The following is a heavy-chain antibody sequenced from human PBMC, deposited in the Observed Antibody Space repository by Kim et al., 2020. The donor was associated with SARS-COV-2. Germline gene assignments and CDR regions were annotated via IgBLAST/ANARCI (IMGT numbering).Heavy chain of an antibody. CDR1: GYTFTSYA. CDR2: INAGNGNT. Sequence: ASVKVSCKASGYTFTSYAMHWVRQAPGQRLEWMGWINAGNGNTKYTQKFQGRVTNTRDTSASTAYMGLSSLRSEDTAVYYCARVGTSYGTYYYYYGMDVWGQGTTLTVSS. J-gene: IGHJ6*02. D-gene: IGHD1-1*01. V-gene: IGHV1-3*01. CDR3: ARVGTSYGTYYYYYGMDV.